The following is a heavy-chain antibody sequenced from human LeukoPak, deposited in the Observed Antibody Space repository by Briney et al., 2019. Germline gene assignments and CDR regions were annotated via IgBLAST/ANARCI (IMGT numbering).Heavy chain of an antibody. CDR1: GGTFNSYA. CDR2: IIPILGIA. V-gene: IGHV1-69*04. CDR3: ARDRIAAAGILGRFDP. D-gene: IGHD6-13*01. Sequence: SVTVSYKASGGTFNSYAIRWVRQAAGQGLEWMGRIIPILGIANYAQKFQGRVTITADNSTSTAYMELSSLRSEDTAVYYCARDRIAAAGILGRFDPWGQGTLVTVSS. J-gene: IGHJ5*02.